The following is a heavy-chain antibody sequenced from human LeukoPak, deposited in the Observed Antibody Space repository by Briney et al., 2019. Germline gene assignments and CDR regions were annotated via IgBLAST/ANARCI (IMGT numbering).Heavy chain of an antibody. CDR3: ARSDLDSWGLDY. CDR2: VYYSGST. D-gene: IGHD6-13*01. J-gene: IGHJ4*02. V-gene: IGHV4-30-4*08. CDR1: GGSISSGDYY. Sequence: PSETLSLTCTVSGGSISSGDYYWSWIRQPPGKGLEWIGYVYYSGSTYYNPSLKSRVTISVDTSKNQFSLKLSSVTAADTAVYYCARSDLDSWGLDYWGQGTLVTVSS.